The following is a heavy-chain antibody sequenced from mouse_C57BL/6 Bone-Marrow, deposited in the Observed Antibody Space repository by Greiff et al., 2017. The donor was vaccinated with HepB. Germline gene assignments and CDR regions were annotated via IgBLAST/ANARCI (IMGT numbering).Heavy chain of an antibody. V-gene: IGHV6-6*01. D-gene: IGHD1-1*01. CDR3: TNFITTPHWYFDV. J-gene: IGHJ1*03. Sequence: EVQLVESGGGLVQPGGSMKLSCAASGFTFSDAWMDWVRQSPEKGLEWVAEIRNKANNHATYYAESVKGRFTISRDDSKSSVYLQMNSLRAEDTGIYYCTNFITTPHWYFDVWGTGTTVTVSS. CDR1: GFTFSDAW. CDR2: IRNKANNHAT.